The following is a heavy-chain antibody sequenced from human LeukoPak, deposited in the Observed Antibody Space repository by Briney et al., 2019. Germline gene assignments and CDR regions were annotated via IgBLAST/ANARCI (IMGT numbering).Heavy chain of an antibody. J-gene: IGHJ6*02. CDR2: ISESGANT. Sequence: PGESLKISCTASGFTFSTCVMSWVRQTPGKGLEWVSEISESGANTYYADSVKGRFTISRDNTKDTLYLQMNSLGAEGTAVYYCAKQYCSGGSCFHYYYYYGMDVWGQGTTVTVSS. D-gene: IGHD2-15*01. CDR1: GFTFSTCV. CDR3: AKQYCSGGSCFHYYYYYGMDV. V-gene: IGHV3-23*01.